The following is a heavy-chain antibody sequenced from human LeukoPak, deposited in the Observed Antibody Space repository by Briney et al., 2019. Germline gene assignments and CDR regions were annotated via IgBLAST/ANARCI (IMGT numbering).Heavy chain of an antibody. D-gene: IGHD2-21*01. V-gene: IGHV3-23*01. J-gene: IGHJ4*01. CDR2: SSSSDDGK. CDR1: GLSLNNYA. CDR3: AKAPVASCRGAFCYPFDY. Sequence: GGSLRLSCTASGLSLNNYAMSWVRQVPGKGLEWVSASSSSDDGKWYAESVRGRFTISRDTSKNTVYLQMNSLRVEDAGVYYCAKAPVASCRGAFCYPFDYWGHGTLVTVSS.